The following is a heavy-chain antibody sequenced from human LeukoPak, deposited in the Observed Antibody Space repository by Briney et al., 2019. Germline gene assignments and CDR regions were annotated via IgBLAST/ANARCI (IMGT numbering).Heavy chain of an antibody. Sequence: SETLSLTCAVYGGSFSGYYWSWIRQPPGKGLEWIGQINHSGSTYYNPSLKSRVTISVDTSKNQFSLKLSSVTAADTAVYYCARGGYDTLEYYYYYMDVWGKGTTVTVSS. D-gene: IGHD3-22*01. CDR1: GGSFSGYY. CDR3: ARGGYDTLEYYYYYMDV. CDR2: INHSGST. V-gene: IGHV4-34*01. J-gene: IGHJ6*03.